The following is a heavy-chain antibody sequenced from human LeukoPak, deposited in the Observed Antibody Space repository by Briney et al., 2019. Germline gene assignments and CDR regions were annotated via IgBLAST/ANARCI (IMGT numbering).Heavy chain of an antibody. CDR1: GGTFSSYA. V-gene: IGHV1-69*01. CDR3: ASPRAYYDSSGYPSIFDY. Sequence: SVKVSFKASGGTFSSYAISWVRQAPGQGLEWMGGIIPIFGTANYAQKFQGRVTITADESTSTAYMELSSLRSEDTAVYYCASPRAYYDSSGYPSIFDYWGQGTLVTVSS. D-gene: IGHD3-22*01. J-gene: IGHJ4*02. CDR2: IIPIFGTA.